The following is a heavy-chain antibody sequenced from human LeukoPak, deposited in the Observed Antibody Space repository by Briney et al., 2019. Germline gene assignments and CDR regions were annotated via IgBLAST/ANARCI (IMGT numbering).Heavy chain of an antibody. J-gene: IGHJ4*02. V-gene: IGHV3-7*01. CDR1: RFIFSNYW. Sequence: QTGGSLRLSCAGSRFIFSNYWMSWVRQAPGKGLEWVATIKQDGSEKYYVDSVKGRFTISRDNAKNSLYLQMNSLRVEDTAVYYCASGMRVGPNIWGQGTLVTVSS. D-gene: IGHD1-26*01. CDR3: ASGMRVGPNI. CDR2: IKQDGSEK.